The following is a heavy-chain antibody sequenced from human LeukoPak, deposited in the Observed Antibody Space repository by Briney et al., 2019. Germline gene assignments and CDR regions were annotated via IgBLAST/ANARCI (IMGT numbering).Heavy chain of an antibody. Sequence: ASVKVSCKASGGTFSSYAISWVRQAPGQGLEWMGRIIPIFGTANYAQKFQGRVTITTDESTSTAYMELSSLRSEDTAVCYCARGGGEKYSSSDDAFDIWGQGTMVTVSS. CDR1: GGTFSSYA. CDR3: ARGGGEKYSSSDDAFDI. CDR2: IIPIFGTA. V-gene: IGHV1-69*05. D-gene: IGHD6-13*01. J-gene: IGHJ3*02.